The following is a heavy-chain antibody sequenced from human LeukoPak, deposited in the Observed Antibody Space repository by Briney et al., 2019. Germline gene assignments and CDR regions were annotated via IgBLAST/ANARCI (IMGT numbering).Heavy chain of an antibody. V-gene: IGHV1-2*02. CDR3: ARFIVVPAAKYDAFDI. D-gene: IGHD2-2*01. J-gene: IGHJ3*02. CDR1: GYTFTGYY. CDR2: INPNSGGT. Sequence: ASVKVSCKASGYTFTGYYMHWVRQAPGQGLEWMGWINPNSGGTNYAQKFQGRVTMTRDTSISTAYMELSRLRSDDTAVYYCARFIVVPAAKYDAFDIWGQGTMVTVSS.